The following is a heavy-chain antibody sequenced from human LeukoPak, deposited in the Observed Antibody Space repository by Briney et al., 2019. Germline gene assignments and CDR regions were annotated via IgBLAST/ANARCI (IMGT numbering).Heavy chain of an antibody. V-gene: IGHV5-51*01. J-gene: IGHJ4*02. Sequence: GESLKISCKGSGYSFSSYWIGWVRQMPGKGLEWMGIIYPGDSDTTYSPSFQGQVTISADKSISTAYLQWSSLKASDTAMYYCARYLGDCWWGMDYWGQGTLVTVSS. D-gene: IGHD2-8*02. CDR2: IYPGDSDT. CDR3: ARYLGDCWWGMDY. CDR1: GYSFSSYW.